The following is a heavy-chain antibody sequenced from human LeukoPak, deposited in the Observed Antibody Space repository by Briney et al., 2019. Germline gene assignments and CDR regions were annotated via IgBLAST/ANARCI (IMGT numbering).Heavy chain of an antibody. CDR1: DGSVTSFY. CDR2: IFDSGST. D-gene: IGHD3-3*01. Sequence: PSETLSLTCTVPDGSVTSFYWSWIRQPPGKGLERIGFIFDSGSTKYNPSLKSRVTISVDTSKNQFSLKLSSVTAADTAVYYCARGDVGYYDFWSGYPRAFDYWGQGTLVTVSS. V-gene: IGHV4-59*02. J-gene: IGHJ4*02. CDR3: ARGDVGYYDFWSGYPRAFDY.